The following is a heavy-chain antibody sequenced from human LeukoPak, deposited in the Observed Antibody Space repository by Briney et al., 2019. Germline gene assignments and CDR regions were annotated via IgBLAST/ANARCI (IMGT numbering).Heavy chain of an antibody. CDR3: AKVLSRGEKY. V-gene: IGHV3-23*01. D-gene: IGHD3-10*01. CDR1: GFTFSSYG. J-gene: IGHJ4*02. Sequence: GGSLRLSCAASGFTFSSYGMSWVRQAPGKGLEWVSAISGSGGSTYYADTVKGRFTISRDNSKNTLYLQMNSLRAEDTAVYYCAKVLSRGEKYWGQGTLVTVSS. CDR2: ISGSGGST.